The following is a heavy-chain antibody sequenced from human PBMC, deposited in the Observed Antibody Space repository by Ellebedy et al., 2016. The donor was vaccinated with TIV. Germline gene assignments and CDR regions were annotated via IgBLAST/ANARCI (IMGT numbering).Heavy chain of an antibody. D-gene: IGHD5-24*01. CDR2: IYYSGST. CDR3: ARGARDGYNTG. V-gene: IGHV4-59*12. CDR1: GGSISSYY. Sequence: MPSETLSLTCTVPGGSISSYYWSWIRQPPGKGLEWIGYIYYSGSTNYNPSLKSRVTISVDTSKNQFALKLSSVTAADTAVYYCARGARDGYNTGWGQGTLVTVSS. J-gene: IGHJ4*02.